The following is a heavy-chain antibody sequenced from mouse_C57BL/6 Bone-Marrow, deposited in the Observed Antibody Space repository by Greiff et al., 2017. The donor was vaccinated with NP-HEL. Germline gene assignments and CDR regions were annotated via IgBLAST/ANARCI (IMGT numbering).Heavy chain of an antibody. J-gene: IGHJ4*01. V-gene: IGHV7-3*01. D-gene: IGHD2-4*01. CDR1: GFTFTDYY. Sequence: EVKLVESGGGLVQPGGSLSLSCAASGFTFTDYYMSWVRQPPGKALEWVGFISNKANGYTIDYSVSVKGRLTISRDTCPSILYLQMNALRAEDSATYYCARSIYYDYADDPFYGMDYWGQGTSVTVSS. CDR2: ISNKANGYTI. CDR3: ARSIYYDYADDPFYGMDY.